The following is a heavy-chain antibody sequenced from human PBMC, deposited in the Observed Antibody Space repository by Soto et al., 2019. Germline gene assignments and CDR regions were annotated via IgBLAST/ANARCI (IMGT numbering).Heavy chain of an antibody. D-gene: IGHD1-7*01. CDR1: GFTFSNAW. CDR3: TTAALVEVTGTMGGYYYYYGMDV. V-gene: IGHV3-15*07. J-gene: IGHJ6*02. CDR2: IKSKTDGGTT. Sequence: PGGSLRLSCAASGFTFSNAWMNWVRQAPGKGLEWVGRIKSKTDGGTTDYAAPVKGRFTISRDDSKNTLYLQMNSLKTEDTAVYYCTTAALVEVTGTMGGYYYYYGMDVWRQGTTVTVSS.